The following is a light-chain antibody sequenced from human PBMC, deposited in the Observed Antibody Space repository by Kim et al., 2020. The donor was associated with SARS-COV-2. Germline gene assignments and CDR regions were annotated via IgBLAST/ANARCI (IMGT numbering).Light chain of an antibody. CDR3: QQYGNSVT. V-gene: IGKV3-20*01. Sequence: VSAGERATLSCRASQGVSRNYLAWYQQRPGQTPRLLMYAASSRATGFPDRFSGSGSGTDFTLTISRLEHEDFAVYYCQQYGNSVTFGGGTKVDIK. CDR2: AAS. J-gene: IGKJ4*01. CDR1: QGVSRNY.